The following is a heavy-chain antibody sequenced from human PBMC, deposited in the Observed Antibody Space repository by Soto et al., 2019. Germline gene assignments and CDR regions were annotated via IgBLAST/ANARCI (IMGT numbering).Heavy chain of an antibody. CDR2: IYYSGST. J-gene: IGHJ4*02. Sequence: SETLSLTCTVSGGSISSYYWSWIRQPPGKGLEWIGYIYYSGSTNYNPSLKSRVTISVDTSKNQFSLKLSSVTAADTAVYYCARDMGDHALGYWGQGTLVTVSS. CDR3: ARDMGDHALGY. V-gene: IGHV4-59*01. CDR1: GGSISSYY. D-gene: IGHD3-16*01.